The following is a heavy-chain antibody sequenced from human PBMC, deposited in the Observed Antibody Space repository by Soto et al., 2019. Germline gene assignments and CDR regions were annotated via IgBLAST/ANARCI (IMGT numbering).Heavy chain of an antibody. CDR3: ARVYRSGYSYGSGINDAFDI. CDR1: GYTFTSYD. D-gene: IGHD3-10*01. CDR2: MNPNSGNT. Sequence: ASVKVSCKASGYTFTSYDINWVRQATGQGLEWMGWMNPNSGNTGYAQKFQGRVTMTRNTSISTAYMELSSLRSEDTAVYYCARVYRSGYSYGSGINDAFDIWGQGTMVTVSS. V-gene: IGHV1-8*01. J-gene: IGHJ3*02.